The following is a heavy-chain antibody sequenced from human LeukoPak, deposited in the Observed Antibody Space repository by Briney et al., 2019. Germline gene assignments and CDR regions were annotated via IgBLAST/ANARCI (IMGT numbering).Heavy chain of an antibody. CDR1: GGSISSYY. J-gene: IGHJ6*03. Sequence: SETLSLTCTVSGGSISSYYGSWIRQPPGKGLEWIGYIYYSGSTNYNPSLKSRVTISVDTSKNQFSLKLSSVTAADTAVYYCARKSRYYYMDVWGKGTTVTVSS. V-gene: IGHV4-59*01. CDR2: IYYSGST. CDR3: ARKSRYYYMDV.